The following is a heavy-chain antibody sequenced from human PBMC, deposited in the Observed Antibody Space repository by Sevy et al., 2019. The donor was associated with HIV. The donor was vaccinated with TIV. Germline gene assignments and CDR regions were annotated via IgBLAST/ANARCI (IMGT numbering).Heavy chain of an antibody. CDR3: ARMLGGYYDRSGAFDI. V-gene: IGHV1-8*01. CDR1: GYTFTSYD. J-gene: IGHJ3*02. D-gene: IGHD3-22*01. CDR2: MNPNSGNT. Sequence: ASVKVSCKASGYTFTSYDINWVRQVTGQGLEWMGWMNPNSGNTGYAQKFQGRVTMTRNTSISTAYMELSSLRSEDTAVYYCARMLGGYYDRSGAFDIWGQGTMVTVSS.